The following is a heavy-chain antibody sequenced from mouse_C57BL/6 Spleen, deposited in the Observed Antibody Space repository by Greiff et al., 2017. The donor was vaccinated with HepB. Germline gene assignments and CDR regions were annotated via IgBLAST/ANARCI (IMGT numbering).Heavy chain of an antibody. CDR2: IYPGDGDT. CDR3: ARYSFDY. CDR1: GYAFSSSW. V-gene: IGHV1-82*01. J-gene: IGHJ2*01. Sequence: QVQLQQSGPELVKPGASVKISCKASGYAFSSSWMNWVKQRPGKGLEWIGRIYPGDGDTNYNGKFKGKATLTADKSSSTAYMQLSSLTSEDSAVYFCARYSFDYWGQGTTLTVSS.